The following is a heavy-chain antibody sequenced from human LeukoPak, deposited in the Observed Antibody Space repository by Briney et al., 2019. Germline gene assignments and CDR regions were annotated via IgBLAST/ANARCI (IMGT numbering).Heavy chain of an antibody. J-gene: IGHJ3*02. CDR2: INHSGST. D-gene: IGHD2-15*01. V-gene: IGHV4-39*07. CDR1: GGSISSSIYY. Sequence: SETLSLTCIVSGGSISSSIYYWAWVRQPPGKGLEWIGEINHSGSTNYNPSLKSRVTISVDTSKNQFSLKLSSVTAADTAVYYCARDIVVVVAATIAFDIWGQGTMVTVSS. CDR3: ARDIVVVVAATIAFDI.